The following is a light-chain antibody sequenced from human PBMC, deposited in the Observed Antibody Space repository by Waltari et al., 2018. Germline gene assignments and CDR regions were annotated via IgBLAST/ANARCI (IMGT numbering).Light chain of an antibody. CDR1: QSISSW. CDR3: QQYESFPLT. J-gene: IGKJ4*01. Sequence: DIQMTQSPPTLSASVGDRVIITCRASQSISSWLAWYQQKPGKAPKRLIYKASTLESGVPSRFSGSESGTDFTLTISGLRPDDFATYYCQQYESFPLTFGGGTKVEI. CDR2: KAS. V-gene: IGKV1-5*03.